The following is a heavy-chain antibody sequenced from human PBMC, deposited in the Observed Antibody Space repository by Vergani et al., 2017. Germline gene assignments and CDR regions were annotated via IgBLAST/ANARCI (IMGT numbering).Heavy chain of an antibody. CDR2: VHHNGNT. CDR3: ARQNPYGSAHVDF. D-gene: IGHD3-10*01. J-gene: IGHJ4*02. V-gene: IGHV4-38-2*01. Sequence: QVDLQESCPGLVKSSETLSLNCAVSGYSVGSGYYWGWMRQPPGRGLEWIGCVHHNGNTYYTSSLRGRATISRDTSKNQFSLRLTSVTAADTAVYYCARQNPYGSAHVDFWGRGVLVTVSA. CDR1: GYSVGSGYY.